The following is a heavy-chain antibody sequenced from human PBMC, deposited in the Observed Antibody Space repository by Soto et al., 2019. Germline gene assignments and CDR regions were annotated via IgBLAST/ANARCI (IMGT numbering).Heavy chain of an antibody. Sequence: SETLSLTCTVSGGSVTSDEDYWTWIRQSPGKGLEWIGYISNSGSTGYNPSLKTRLSMSVDRFKNQFTLRLTSVTAADTAVYFCATESGSTYGYFDHWGQGTQVT. CDR1: GGSVTSDEDY. CDR2: ISNSGST. D-gene: IGHD5-18*01. V-gene: IGHV4-30-4*01. CDR3: ATESGSTYGYFDH. J-gene: IGHJ4*02.